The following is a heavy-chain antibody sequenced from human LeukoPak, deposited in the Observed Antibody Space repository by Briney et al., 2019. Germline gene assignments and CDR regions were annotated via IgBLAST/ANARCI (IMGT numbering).Heavy chain of an antibody. CDR3: AREERVGATYYLDA. CDR1: GSTFSSYS. Sequence: GGSLRLSCAASGSTFSSYSMNWVRQAPGKGLEWVSSISSSSSYIYYADSVKGRFTISRDNAKNSLYLQMISLRPEDTAFYYCAREERVGATYYLDAWGRGTLVTVSS. CDR2: ISSSSSYI. V-gene: IGHV3-21*01. D-gene: IGHD1-26*01. J-gene: IGHJ4*02.